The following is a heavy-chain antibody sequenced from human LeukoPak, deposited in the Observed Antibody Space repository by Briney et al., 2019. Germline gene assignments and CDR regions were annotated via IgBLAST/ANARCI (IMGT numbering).Heavy chain of an antibody. V-gene: IGHV1-18*01. CDR2: ISAYNGNT. D-gene: IGHD3-9*01. Sequence: ASVKVSCKASGYTFTSYGISWVRQAPGQGLEWMGWISAYNGNTNYAQKLQGRVTMTTDTSTSTAYMELRSLRSDDTAVYYCARDRPRGFYGILTGAYYFDYWGQGTLVTVSS. CDR1: GYTFTSYG. J-gene: IGHJ4*02. CDR3: ARDRPRGFYGILTGAYYFDY.